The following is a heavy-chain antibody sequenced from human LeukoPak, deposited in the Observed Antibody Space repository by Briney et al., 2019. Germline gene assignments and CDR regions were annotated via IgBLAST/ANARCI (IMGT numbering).Heavy chain of an antibody. D-gene: IGHD3-22*01. V-gene: IGHV1-69*06. CDR2: IIPIFGTT. J-gene: IGHJ4*02. CDR3: ARGRNPVITLDY. Sequence: GASVKVSCKASGDTLNTSAISWVRQAPGQGLEWMGGIIPIFGTTNYAQKFQGRVTITADKSTSTAYMEIRSLRSEDTAVYYCARGRNPVITLDYWGQGTLVTVSS. CDR1: GDTLNTSA.